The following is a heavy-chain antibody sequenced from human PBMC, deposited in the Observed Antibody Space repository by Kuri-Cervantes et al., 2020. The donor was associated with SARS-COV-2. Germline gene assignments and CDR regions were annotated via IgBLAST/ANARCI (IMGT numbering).Heavy chain of an antibody. D-gene: IGHD2-15*01. Sequence: GSLRLSCAVYSGSFSGYYWSWIRQPPGKGLEWIGEINHSVSTNYNPSLKSRVTISVDTFKNQFSLKLSSVTAADTAVYYCARGRGEGYCSGGSCYPGGKYYYYYYGMDVWGQGTTVTVSS. J-gene: IGHJ6*02. CDR2: INHSVST. CDR3: ARGRGEGYCSGGSCYPGGKYYYYYYGMDV. CDR1: SGSFSGYY. V-gene: IGHV4-34*01.